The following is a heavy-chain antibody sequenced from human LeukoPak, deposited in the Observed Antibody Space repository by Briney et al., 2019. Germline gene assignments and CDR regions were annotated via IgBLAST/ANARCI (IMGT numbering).Heavy chain of an antibody. D-gene: IGHD3-10*01. J-gene: IGHJ4*02. V-gene: IGHV1-18*01. CDR2: ISAYRDNT. CDR3: ARDASGLDS. CDR1: GYTFTSYG. Sequence: GASVKVSCKASGYTFTSYGISWVRQAPGQGLEWMGWISAYRDNTDYAQKFRGRVTMGTDTSTSTAYMELRSLRSDDTAVYYCARDASGLDSWGQGTLVTVSS.